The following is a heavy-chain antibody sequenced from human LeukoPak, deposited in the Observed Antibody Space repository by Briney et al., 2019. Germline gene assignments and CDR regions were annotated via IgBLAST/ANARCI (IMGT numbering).Heavy chain of an antibody. CDR1: GYTFTSYG. CDR3: ARVRVGYSSGWYAGSDSYYYYMDV. J-gene: IGHJ6*03. CDR2: ISAYNGNT. D-gene: IGHD6-19*01. Sequence: ASVKVSCKASGYTFTSYGISWVRQAPGQGLEWMGWISAYNGNTNYAQKLQGRVTMTTDTSTSTAYMELRSLRSDDTAVYYCARVRVGYSSGWYAGSDSYYYYMDVWGKGTTVTVSS. V-gene: IGHV1-18*01.